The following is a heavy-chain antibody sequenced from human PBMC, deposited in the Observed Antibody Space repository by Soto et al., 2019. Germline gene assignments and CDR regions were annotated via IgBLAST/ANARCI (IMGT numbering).Heavy chain of an antibody. CDR1: GGSISSSSYY. CDR3: ARSPYSNGFGDY. Sequence: SETLSLTCTVSGGSISSSSYYWGWIRQPPGKGLEWIGSIYYSGSTYYNPSLKSRVTISVDTSKNQFSLKLSSVTAADTAVYYCARSPYSNGFGDYWGQGTLVTVSS. D-gene: IGHD4-4*01. J-gene: IGHJ4*02. V-gene: IGHV4-39*07. CDR2: IYYSGST.